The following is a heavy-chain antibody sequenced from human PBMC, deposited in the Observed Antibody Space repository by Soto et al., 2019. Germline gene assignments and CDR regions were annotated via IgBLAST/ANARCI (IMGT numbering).Heavy chain of an antibody. D-gene: IGHD3-10*01. V-gene: IGHV3-33*01. CDR3: ARDITMVRGVIISYYFDY. CDR2: IWYDGRNK. J-gene: IGHJ4*02. Sequence: QVQLVESGGGVVQPGRSLRLSCAASGFTFSSYGMHWVRQAPGKGLEWVAVIWYDGRNKYYADSVKGRFTISRDNSKNTLYLQMNSLRAEDTAVYYCARDITMVRGVIISYYFDYWGQGTLVTVSS. CDR1: GFTFSSYG.